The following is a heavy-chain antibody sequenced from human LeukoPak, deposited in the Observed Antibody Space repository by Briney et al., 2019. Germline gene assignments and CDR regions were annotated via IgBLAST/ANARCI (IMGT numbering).Heavy chain of an antibody. Sequence: SETLSLTCTVSGGSISSYYWSWIRQPPGKGLEWIGYIYYSGSTNYNPSLKSRVTISVDTSKNQFSLKLSSATAADTAVYYCARVRYSSSWYSLDAFDIWGQGTMVTVSS. V-gene: IGHV4-59*01. CDR1: GGSISSYY. CDR3: ARVRYSSSWYSLDAFDI. J-gene: IGHJ3*02. D-gene: IGHD6-13*01. CDR2: IYYSGST.